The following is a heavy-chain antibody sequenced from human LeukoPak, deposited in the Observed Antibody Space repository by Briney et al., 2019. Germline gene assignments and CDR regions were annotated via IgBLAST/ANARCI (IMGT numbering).Heavy chain of an antibody. V-gene: IGHV3-30*18. CDR2: ISYDGSNK. CDR3: AKALLRLGELSSSLFDY. J-gene: IGHJ4*02. CDR1: GFTFSSYG. Sequence: GGSLRLSCAASGFTFSSYGTHWVRQAPGKGLEWVAVISYDGSNKYYADSVKGRFTISRDNSKNTLYLQMNSLRAEDTAVYYCAKALLRLGELSSSLFDYWGQGTLVTVSS. D-gene: IGHD3-16*02.